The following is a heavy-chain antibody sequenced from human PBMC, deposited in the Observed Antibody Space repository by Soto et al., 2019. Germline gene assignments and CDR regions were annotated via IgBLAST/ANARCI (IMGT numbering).Heavy chain of an antibody. D-gene: IGHD6-13*01. J-gene: IGHJ4*02. CDR3: AKRGSWYPSMQYFDY. V-gene: IGHV3-23*01. CDR1: GFTFSSYA. CDR2: ISGSGGST. Sequence: GGSLRLSCAASGFTFSSYAMSWVRQAPGKGLEWVSAISGSGGSTYYEDSVKGRFTISRDNSKNTLYLQMNSLRAEDTAVYYCAKRGSWYPSMQYFDYWGKGTLVTVSS.